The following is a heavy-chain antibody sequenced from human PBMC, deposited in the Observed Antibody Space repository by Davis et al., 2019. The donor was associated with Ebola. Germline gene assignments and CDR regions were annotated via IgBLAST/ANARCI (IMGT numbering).Heavy chain of an antibody. CDR1: GYTLTELS. CDR2: FDPEDGET. Sequence: ASVKVSCKVPGYTLTELSMHWVRQAPGKVLEWMGGFDPEDGETIYAQKFQGRVTMTEDTSPDTAYMELSRLRSDDTAVYYCARDVQAHIVVVVAAHGYYGMDVWGQGTTVTVSS. J-gene: IGHJ6*02. D-gene: IGHD2-15*01. CDR3: ARDVQAHIVVVVAAHGYYGMDV. V-gene: IGHV1-24*01.